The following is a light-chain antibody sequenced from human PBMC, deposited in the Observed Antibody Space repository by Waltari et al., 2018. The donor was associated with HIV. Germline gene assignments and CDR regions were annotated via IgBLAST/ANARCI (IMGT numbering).Light chain of an antibody. CDR1: SSDVGSYNL. J-gene: IGLJ2*01. V-gene: IGLV2-23*02. Sequence: QSALTQPASVSGSPGQSITISCTGTSSDVGSYNLVSWYQQHPGKASKLMIYEVTKRPSGGSNRFSGSKAGNTASLTISGLQAEDEADYYCCSYSGTSTLVFGGGTKLTVL. CDR3: CSYSGTSTLV. CDR2: EVT.